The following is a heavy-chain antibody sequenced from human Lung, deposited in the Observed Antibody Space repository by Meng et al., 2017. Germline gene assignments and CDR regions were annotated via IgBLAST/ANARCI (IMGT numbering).Heavy chain of an antibody. Sequence: QVQLVQAGAEGKKPGASVKGSCKASGYTFTSYGISWVRQAPGQGLEWMGWISAYSGNTNYAQKFQGRVTMTTDTSTSTAYMELRSLRSDDTAVYYCATEVGGGWFDPWGQGTLVTVSS. J-gene: IGHJ5*02. CDR1: GYTFTSYG. CDR3: ATEVGGGWFDP. CDR2: ISAYSGNT. D-gene: IGHD3-16*01. V-gene: IGHV1-18*01.